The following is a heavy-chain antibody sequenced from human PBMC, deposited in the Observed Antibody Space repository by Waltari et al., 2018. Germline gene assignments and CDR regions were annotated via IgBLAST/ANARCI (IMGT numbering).Heavy chain of an antibody. CDR3: AKGGVLQYYGSANWFDP. J-gene: IGHJ5*02. D-gene: IGHD3-10*01. CDR1: GFTFNKYA. CDR2: ISVSGSTT. V-gene: IGHV3-23*01. Sequence: EVQLLESGGGLVQPGGSLRLSCAATGFTFNKYAMSWVRQAPGKGLQWASGISVSGSTTYADSVKGRFTISRDNSKNTLDLQMNNLRAEDTAIYYCAKGGVLQYYGSANWFDPWGLGTLVTVSS.